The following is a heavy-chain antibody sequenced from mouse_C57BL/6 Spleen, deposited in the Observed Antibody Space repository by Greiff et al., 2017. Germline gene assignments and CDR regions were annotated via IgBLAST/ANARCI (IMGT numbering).Heavy chain of an antibody. CDR2: IRSKSSNYAT. Sequence: EVHLVESGGGLVQPKGSLKLSCAASGFTFNTYAMHWVRQAPGKGLEWVARIRSKSSNYATYYAESVKDRFTISRDDSQSMLYLQMNKLKTEDTAMYYCVREDGNYPTSYYYAMDYWGQGTSVTVSS. D-gene: IGHD2-1*01. CDR1: GFTFNTYA. CDR3: VREDGNYPTSYYYAMDY. J-gene: IGHJ4*01. V-gene: IGHV10-3*01.